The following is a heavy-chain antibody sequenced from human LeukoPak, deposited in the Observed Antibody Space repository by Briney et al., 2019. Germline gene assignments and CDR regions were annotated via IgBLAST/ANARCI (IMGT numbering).Heavy chain of an antibody. D-gene: IGHD3-9*01. CDR3: ARGDWRYYDILTGYKAYYYYGTDV. Sequence: SVKVSCKASGGTFSSYAISWVRQAPGQGLEWMGGIIPIFGTANYAQKFQGRVTITADKSTSTAYLELSSLRSEDTAVYYCARGDWRYYDILTGYKAYYYYGTDVWGKGTTVTVSS. V-gene: IGHV1-69*06. CDR2: IIPIFGTA. J-gene: IGHJ6*04. CDR1: GGTFSSYA.